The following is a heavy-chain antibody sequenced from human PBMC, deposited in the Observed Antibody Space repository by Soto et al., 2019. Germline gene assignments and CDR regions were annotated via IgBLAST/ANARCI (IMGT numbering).Heavy chain of an antibody. CDR3: ARDDAMALFDY. V-gene: IGHV4-30-4*01. CDR2: IYYSGST. CDR1: GGSISSGDYY. J-gene: IGHJ4*02. Sequence: SETLSLTCTVSGGSISSGDYYWSWIRQPPGKGLEWIGYIYYSGSTYYNPSLKSRVTISVDTSKNQFSLKLSSVTAADTAVYYCARDDAMALFDYWGQGTLVTVSS. D-gene: IGHD5-18*01.